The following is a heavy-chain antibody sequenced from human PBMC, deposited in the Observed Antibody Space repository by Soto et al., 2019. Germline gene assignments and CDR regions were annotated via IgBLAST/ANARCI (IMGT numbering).Heavy chain of an antibody. Sequence: QVQLVESGGGVVQPGRSLRLSCAASGFSFSDYGMHWVRQAPGKGLEWVAVIASDGSARYYADSVIGRFIISRDNSNNTRFLRMNSMRIEDTGVYYCAKEPVIAAVNFDYWGLGTLVTVSS. CDR2: IASDGSAR. D-gene: IGHD6-6*01. CDR1: GFSFSDYG. J-gene: IGHJ4*02. CDR3: AKEPVIAAVNFDY. V-gene: IGHV3-30*18.